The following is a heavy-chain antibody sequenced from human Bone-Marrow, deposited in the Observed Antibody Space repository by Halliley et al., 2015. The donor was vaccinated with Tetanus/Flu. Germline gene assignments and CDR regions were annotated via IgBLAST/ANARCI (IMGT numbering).Heavy chain of an antibody. CDR2: VYPGDATT. CDR1: GYTFTNYW. V-gene: IGHV5-51*03. J-gene: IGHJ4*02. D-gene: IGHD2-8*02. CDR3: ARSTDTDY. Sequence: VQLVQSGAEVRKPGDSLEISCKGSGYTFTNYWIGWVRQRPGKGLEWMGIVYPGDATTRYSPSFEGQVTFSADKSISTAYLQWSSLKASDSAMYYCARSTDTDYWGQGTLVIVSS.